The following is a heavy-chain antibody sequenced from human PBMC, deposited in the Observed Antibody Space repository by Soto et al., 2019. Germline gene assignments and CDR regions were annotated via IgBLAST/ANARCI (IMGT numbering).Heavy chain of an antibody. CDR2: ISASGGGT. D-gene: IGHD3-10*01. V-gene: IGHV3-23*01. Sequence: ESGGGLVLPWGSLRLSCAGSGFTFSTYAMSWVRQAPGKGLEWVSGISASGGGTYYADSVKGRFTISRDNSKNTLYLQMNSLRAEDTAVYYCALRKTGSYFDYWGQGTLVTVSS. J-gene: IGHJ4*02. CDR1: GFTFSTYA. CDR3: ALRKTGSYFDY.